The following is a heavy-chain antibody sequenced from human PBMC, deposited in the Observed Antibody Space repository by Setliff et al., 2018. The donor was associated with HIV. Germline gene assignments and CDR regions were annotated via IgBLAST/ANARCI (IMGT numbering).Heavy chain of an antibody. V-gene: IGHV4-34*01. CDR1: GPSFSGYY. CDR2: INHSGTT. Sequence: SETLSLTCAVYGPSFSGYYWNWIRQFPGKSLEWIGEINHSGTTNYSPSFKSRLNISVGVSKNQFSLRLASLSAADTAAYFCAAKPMIRGRPFAFWGQATLVTVSS. CDR3: AAKPMIRGRPFAF. D-gene: IGHD3-10*01. J-gene: IGHJ4*02.